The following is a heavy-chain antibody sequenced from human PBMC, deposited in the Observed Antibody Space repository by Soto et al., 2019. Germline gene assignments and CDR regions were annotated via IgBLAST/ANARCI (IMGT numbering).Heavy chain of an antibody. CDR2: INHSGST. D-gene: IGHD1-26*01. Sequence: SQTLSLTCAVYGGSFSGYYWSWIRQPPGKGLEWIGEINHSGSTNYNPSLKSRVTISVDTSKNQFSLKLSSVTAADTAVYYCAREVGGGGSYYDVSGRPYYFDYWGQGTLVTVSS. J-gene: IGHJ4*02. CDR3: AREVGGGGSYYDVSGRPYYFDY. V-gene: IGHV4-34*01. CDR1: GGSFSGYY.